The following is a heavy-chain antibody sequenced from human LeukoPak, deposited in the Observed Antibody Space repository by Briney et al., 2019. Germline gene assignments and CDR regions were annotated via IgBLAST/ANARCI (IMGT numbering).Heavy chain of an antibody. CDR3: AKDNPIEEVPGLGPGD. CDR1: GFTFSSFA. J-gene: IGHJ4*02. CDR2: ISDSGGHT. D-gene: IGHD2-2*01. Sequence: PGGSLRLSCAASGFTFSSFAMSWVRQAPGKGLEWVSAISDSGGHTYYADSVKGRFTISRDNSKNTLYLQMSSLRTDDTAMYYCAKDNPIEEVPGLGPGDWGQGTLVTVSS. V-gene: IGHV3-23*01.